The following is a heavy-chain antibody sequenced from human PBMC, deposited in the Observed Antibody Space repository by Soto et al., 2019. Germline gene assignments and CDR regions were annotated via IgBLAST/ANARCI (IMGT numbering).Heavy chain of an antibody. D-gene: IGHD3-10*01. CDR2: VNPILSMS. V-gene: IGHV1-69*02. CDR1: GDTFSFYT. CDR3: APTYGSGYRAFAY. Sequence: QVQMVQSGAEVKKPGSSVKVSCKASGDTFSFYTINWVRQAPGLGLEWMGRVNPILSMSNYAQKFQGRVTMTADKPISTAYMELRSLRSEDTAFYYCAPTYGSGYRAFAYWGQGALVTVSS. J-gene: IGHJ4*02.